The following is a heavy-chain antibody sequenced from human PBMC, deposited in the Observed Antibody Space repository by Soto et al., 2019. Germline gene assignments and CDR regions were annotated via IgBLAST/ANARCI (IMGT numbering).Heavy chain of an antibody. CDR2: INPSGGST. CDR1: GYTFTSYY. J-gene: IGHJ6*03. D-gene: IGHD6-19*01. CDR3: ARDFMVAGTFADYYYMDV. V-gene: IGHV1-46*03. Sequence: VASVKVSCKASGYTFTSYYMHWVRQAPGQGLEWMGIINPSGGSTSYAQKFQGRVTMTRDTSTSTVYMELSSLRSEDTAVYYCARDFMVAGTFADYYYMDVWGKGTTVTVSS.